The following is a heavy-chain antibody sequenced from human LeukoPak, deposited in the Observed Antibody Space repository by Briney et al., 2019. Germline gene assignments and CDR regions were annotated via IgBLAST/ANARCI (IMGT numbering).Heavy chain of an antibody. CDR1: GGSISSSNW. D-gene: IGHD6-13*01. CDR3: ARDHQAGSDYYYHGMDV. J-gene: IGHJ6*02. Sequence: PSETLSLTCAVSGGSISSSNWWSWVRQPPGKGLEWIGEINHSGSTNHNPSLKSRVTISVDKSNNQFFLRLRSMTAADTAVYYCARDHQAGSDYYYHGMDVWGQGTTVTVSS. CDR2: INHSGST. V-gene: IGHV4-4*02.